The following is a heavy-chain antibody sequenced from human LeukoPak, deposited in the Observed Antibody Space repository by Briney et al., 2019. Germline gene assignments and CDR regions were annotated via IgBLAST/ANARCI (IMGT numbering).Heavy chain of an antibody. D-gene: IGHD3-22*01. CDR2: IFTSGTT. J-gene: IGHJ3*02. CDR3: ARDPYYFESSGLHDVFDI. Sequence: PSETLSLTCTVSGGSISSYYVYWIRQPAGKGLEWIGRIFTSGTTNYNPSLKSRVTMSVDRSKNQFSLNLSSVTAADTAVYYCARDPYYFESSGLHDVFDIWGQGTMVTVSS. V-gene: IGHV4-4*07. CDR1: GGSISSYY.